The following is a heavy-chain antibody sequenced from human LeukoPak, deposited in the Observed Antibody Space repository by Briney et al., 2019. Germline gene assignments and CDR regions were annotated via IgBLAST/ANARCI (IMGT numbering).Heavy chain of an antibody. V-gene: IGHV3-48*03. CDR3: AKGYQGYYYDSGGQIDY. CDR2: ISSSGSTI. J-gene: IGHJ4*02. D-gene: IGHD3-22*01. Sequence: PGGSLRLSCAAPGFTFSSYEMNWVRQAPGKGLEWVSYISSSGSTIYYADSVKGRFTISRDNSKNTLYLQMNSLRAEDTAVYYCAKGYQGYYYDSGGQIDYWGQGTLVTVSS. CDR1: GFTFSSYE.